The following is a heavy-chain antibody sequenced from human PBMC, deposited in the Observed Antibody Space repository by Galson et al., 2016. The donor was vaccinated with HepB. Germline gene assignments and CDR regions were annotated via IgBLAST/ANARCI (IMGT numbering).Heavy chain of an antibody. CDR2: IKLAGSEK. V-gene: IGHV3-7*03. J-gene: IGHJ4*02. Sequence: SLRLSCAASGFTFSRYWMAWVRQAPGKGLEWVANIKLAGSEKYYVDSVRGRFTISRDNAKNSLYLEMNTLRVEDTAGYYCAKDHDRGWSYDYWGQGILVTVSS. CDR3: AKDHDRGWSYDY. CDR1: GFTFSRYW. D-gene: IGHD2-15*01.